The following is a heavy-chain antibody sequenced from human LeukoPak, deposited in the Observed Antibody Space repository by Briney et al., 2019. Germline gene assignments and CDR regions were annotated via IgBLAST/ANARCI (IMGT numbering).Heavy chain of an antibody. CDR2: ISSSSSYI. D-gene: IGHD6-19*01. V-gene: IGHV3-21*01. J-gene: IGHJ4*02. Sequence: GGSLRLSCAASGFTFSSYSMNWVRQAPGKGLEWVSSISSSSSYIYYADSVKGRFTISRDNAKNSLYLQMNSLRAEDTAVYYCARGYSSGWPLDYWGQGTLVTVSS. CDR1: GFTFSSYS. CDR3: ARGYSSGWPLDY.